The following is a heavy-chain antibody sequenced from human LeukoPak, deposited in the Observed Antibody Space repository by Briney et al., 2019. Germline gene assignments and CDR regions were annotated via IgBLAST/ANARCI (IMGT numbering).Heavy chain of an antibody. Sequence: PGGSLRVSCAASGFSFSSYGMSWVRQAPGKGLGWVCRIRSKTDGGTTDYAAPVKGRFTISRDDSKNTLYLQMNSLKTGDTAAYYCTTARNMVRAVIPLDYWGQGTLVTVSS. CDR3: TTARNMVRAVIPLDY. V-gene: IGHV3-15*01. CDR1: GFSFSSYG. CDR2: IRSKTDGGTT. D-gene: IGHD3-10*01. J-gene: IGHJ4*02.